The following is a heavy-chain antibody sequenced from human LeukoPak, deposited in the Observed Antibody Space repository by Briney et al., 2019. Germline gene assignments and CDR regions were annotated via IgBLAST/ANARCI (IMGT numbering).Heavy chain of an antibody. CDR3: ARDPSVCSSRFDY. CDR2: IYYRGNT. V-gene: IGHV4-39*07. CDR1: GGSISSSSYY. J-gene: IGHJ4*02. D-gene: IGHD5/OR15-5a*01. Sequence: KPSETLSLTCTVSGGSISSSSYYWGWIRQPPGKGLEWIGSIYYRGNTYYKSSLKSRVTISLDTSKNQVSLKLSSVTAADTAVYYCARDPSVCSSRFDYWGQGTLVTVSS.